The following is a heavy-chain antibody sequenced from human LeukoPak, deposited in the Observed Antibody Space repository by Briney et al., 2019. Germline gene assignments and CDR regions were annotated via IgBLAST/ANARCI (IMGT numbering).Heavy chain of an antibody. J-gene: IGHJ4*02. CDR3: ARHPRVRAYYDSSGYTAGVDY. V-gene: IGHV4-39*01. Sequence: SETLSLTCTVSGGSISSSSYYWGWIRQPPGKGLEWIGSIYYSGSTYYNPSLKSRVTISVDTSKNQFSLKLSSVTAADTAVYYCARHPRVRAYYDSSGYTAGVDYWGQGTLVTVSS. D-gene: IGHD3-22*01. CDR1: GGSISSSSYY. CDR2: IYYSGST.